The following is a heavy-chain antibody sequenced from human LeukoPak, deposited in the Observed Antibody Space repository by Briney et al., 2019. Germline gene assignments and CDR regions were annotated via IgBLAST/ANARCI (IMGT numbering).Heavy chain of an antibody. V-gene: IGHV3-23*01. CDR3: AKDLKNYYYYYGMDV. Sequence: PGGSLRLSCAASGFTFSSYAMSWVRQAPGKGLEWVSAISGSGGSTYYADSVKGRFTISRDNSKNTLYLQMNSLRAEDTAVYYCAKDLKNYYYYYGMDVWGQGTTVTVSS. CDR1: GFTFSSYA. CDR2: ISGSGGST. J-gene: IGHJ6*02.